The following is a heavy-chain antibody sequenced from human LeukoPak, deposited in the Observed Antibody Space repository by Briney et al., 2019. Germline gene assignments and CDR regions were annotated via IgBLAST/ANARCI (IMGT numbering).Heavy chain of an antibody. CDR3: ARQVTFGYAYAYYFDY. D-gene: IGHD3-16*01. CDR1: GGSFSGYY. J-gene: IGHJ4*02. Sequence: SETLSLTCAVYGGSFSGYYWSWIRQPPGKGLEWIGEINHSGSTNYNPSLKSRVTISVDTSKNQFSLRLSSVTAADTAVYYCARQVTFGYAYAYYFDYWGQGTLVTVSS. CDR2: INHSGST. V-gene: IGHV4-34*01.